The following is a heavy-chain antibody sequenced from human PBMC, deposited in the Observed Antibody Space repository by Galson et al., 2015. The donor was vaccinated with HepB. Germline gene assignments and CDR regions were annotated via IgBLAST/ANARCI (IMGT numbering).Heavy chain of an antibody. CDR3: AREALVTVPAFDL. CDR1: GFTFNRHG. CDR2: IWHDGSNQ. Sequence: SLRLSCAASGFTFNRHGMHWVRQTPGKGLEWAAAIWHDGSNQLYADSMKGRFTISRDNAKNTVYLLMNNLTPEDTAVYFCAREALVTVPAFDLWGQGTLVTVSS. J-gene: IGHJ4*02. V-gene: IGHV3-33*01. D-gene: IGHD2-21*02.